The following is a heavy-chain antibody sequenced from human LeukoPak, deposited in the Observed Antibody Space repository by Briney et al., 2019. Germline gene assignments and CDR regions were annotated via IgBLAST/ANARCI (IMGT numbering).Heavy chain of an antibody. J-gene: IGHJ4*02. D-gene: IGHD3-22*01. CDR2: ISYDGSNK. CDR1: GFTFSSYA. Sequence: PGRSLRLSCAASGFTFSSYAMHWVRQAPGKGLEWVAVISYDGSNKYYADSVKGRFTISRDNAKNSLYLQMNSLRAEDTAVYYCARGYNTNYDSSGLTDYWGQGTLVTVSS. CDR3: ARGYNTNYDSSGLTDY. V-gene: IGHV3-30-3*01.